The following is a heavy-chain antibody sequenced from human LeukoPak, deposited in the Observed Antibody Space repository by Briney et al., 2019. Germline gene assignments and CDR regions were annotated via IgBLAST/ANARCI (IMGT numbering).Heavy chain of an antibody. D-gene: IGHD5-18*01. CDR2: ISAYNGNT. V-gene: IGHV1-18*01. CDR3: ARAQPIQLCSPFDY. J-gene: IGHJ4*02. CDR1: GYTFTSYG. Sequence: ASVKVSCKASGYTFTSYGISWVRQAPGQGLEWMGWISAYNGNTNYAQKLQGRVTMTTDTSTSTACMELTSLRSDDPAVYYCARAQPIQLCSPFDYWGQGTLVTVSS.